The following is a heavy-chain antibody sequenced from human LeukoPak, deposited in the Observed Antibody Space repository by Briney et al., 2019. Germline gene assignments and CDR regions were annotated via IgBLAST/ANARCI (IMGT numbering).Heavy chain of an antibody. CDR1: GGSISSYY. CDR3: ARDLHYDYVWGSYRLIDY. V-gene: IGHV4-4*07. J-gene: IGHJ4*02. Sequence: SETLSLTCTVSGGSISSYYWSWIRQPAGKGLEWIGRIYTSGSTNYNPSLKSRVTMSVDTSRNQFSLKLSSVTAADTAVYYCARDLHYDYVWGSYRLIDYWGQGTLVTVSS. D-gene: IGHD3-16*02. CDR2: IYTSGST.